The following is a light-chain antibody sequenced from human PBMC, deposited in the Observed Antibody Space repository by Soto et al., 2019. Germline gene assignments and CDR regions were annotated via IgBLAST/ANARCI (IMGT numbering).Light chain of an antibody. Sequence: EIVLPQSPGTLSLSPGERATLSCRASQSLSRSFLAWYQQRPGQAPRLLIYGASNRATGIPDRFSGSGSGTDFILTISRLEPEDFAVYYCQQYDSSKTFGQGTKVDIK. V-gene: IGKV3-20*01. CDR2: GAS. CDR3: QQYDSSKT. CDR1: QSLSRSF. J-gene: IGKJ1*01.